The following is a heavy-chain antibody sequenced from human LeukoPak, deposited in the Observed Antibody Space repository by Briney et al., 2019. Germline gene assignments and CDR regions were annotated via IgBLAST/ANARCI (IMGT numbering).Heavy chain of an antibody. Sequence: GRSLRLSCAASGFTFSSNAMHWVRQAPGKGLEWVASISSDGSSKYYADSVKGRFTISRDNSKNTLYLQMNSLRTEDMAVYYCARENAPTYYDFWSGYYTPHLDALIHGRYTRWFDPWGQGTLVTVSS. CDR2: ISSDGSSK. V-gene: IGHV3-30*03. D-gene: IGHD3-3*01. CDR1: GFTFSSNA. CDR3: ARENAPTYYDFWSGYYTPHLDALIHGRYTRWFDP. J-gene: IGHJ5*02.